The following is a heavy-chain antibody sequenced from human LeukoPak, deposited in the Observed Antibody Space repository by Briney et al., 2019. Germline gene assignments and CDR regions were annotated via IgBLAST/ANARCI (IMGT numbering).Heavy chain of an antibody. Sequence: GGSLRLSCAASGFTFSSYSMNWVRQAPGKGLEWVSSISSSSSYIYYADSVKGRFTISRDNAKNSLYLQMNSLRAEDTAVYYCARERVSGSYPRGAFDIWGQGAMVTVSS. V-gene: IGHV3-21*01. D-gene: IGHD1-26*01. J-gene: IGHJ3*02. CDR1: GFTFSSYS. CDR3: ARERVSGSYPRGAFDI. CDR2: ISSSSSYI.